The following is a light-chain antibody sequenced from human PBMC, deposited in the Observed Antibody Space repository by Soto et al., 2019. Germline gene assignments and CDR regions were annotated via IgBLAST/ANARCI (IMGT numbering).Light chain of an antibody. CDR1: QGLSSRN. V-gene: IGKV3-20*01. Sequence: EILLTQSPGTLSLSPGERATLSCRASQGLSSRNLAWYQQKPGQAPRLLIYGASSRATGIPDKFSGSGSGIDFTLTISRLEPEDFAVYYCQQYGTSSLFGQGTRLEIK. CDR2: GAS. J-gene: IGKJ5*01. CDR3: QQYGTSSL.